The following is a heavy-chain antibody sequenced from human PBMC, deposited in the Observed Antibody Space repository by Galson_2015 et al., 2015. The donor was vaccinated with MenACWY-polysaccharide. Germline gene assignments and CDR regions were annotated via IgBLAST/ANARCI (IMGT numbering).Heavy chain of an antibody. CDR1: GIRFSGSG. J-gene: IGHJ3*01. D-gene: IGHD2-15*01. V-gene: IGHV3-33*05. Sequence: LRLSCAASGIRFSGSGMHWVRQAPGKGLEWVAVIQYDGSKIVYADSVKGRFTVSRDNSKNTLYLEMNSLRAEDTAVYYCAREGSRIVFHAFDVWGQGTMVIVSS. CDR2: IQYDGSKI. CDR3: AREGSRIVFHAFDV.